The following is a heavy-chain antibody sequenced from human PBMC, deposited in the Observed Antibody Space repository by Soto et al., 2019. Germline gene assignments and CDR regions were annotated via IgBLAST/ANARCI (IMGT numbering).Heavy chain of an antibody. V-gene: IGHV4-31*03. CDR1: GGSISSGGYY. D-gene: IGHD3-3*01. CDR2: IYYSGST. J-gene: IGHJ6*02. CDR3: ARDSAYYDFWSGYSVDYYGMDV. Sequence: SETLSLTCTVSGGSISSGGYYWSWIRQHPGKGLEWIGYIYYSGSTYYNPSLKSRVTISVDTSKNQFSLKLSSVTAADTAVYYCARDSAYYDFWSGYSVDYYGMDVWGQGTTVTVSS.